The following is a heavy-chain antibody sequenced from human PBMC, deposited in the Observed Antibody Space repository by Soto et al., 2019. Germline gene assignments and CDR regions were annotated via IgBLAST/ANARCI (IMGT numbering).Heavy chain of an antibody. CDR1: GGSISSGGYY. V-gene: IGHV4-31*03. J-gene: IGHJ4*02. CDR2: IYYSGST. CDR3: ARDGRAMIGLFDY. D-gene: IGHD3-10*02. Sequence: SETLSLTCTVSGGSISSGGYYWSWIRQHPGKGLEWVGYIYYSGSTYYNPSLKSRVTISVDTSKNQFSLKLSSVTAADTAVYYCARDGRAMIGLFDYWGQGTLVTVS.